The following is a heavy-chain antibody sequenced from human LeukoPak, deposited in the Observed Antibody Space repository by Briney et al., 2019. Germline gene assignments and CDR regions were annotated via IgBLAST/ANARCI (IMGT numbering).Heavy chain of an antibody. Sequence: GGSLRLSCAASGFSFSTYSMNWVRQAPGKGLEWVSYIVGSSSTIYYADSVKGRFIISRDNAKNSLYLQMDSLRVEDTAVYYCATDSPETAAFDYWGQGTLVTVSS. V-gene: IGHV3-48*04. CDR2: IVGSSSTI. CDR1: GFSFSTYS. J-gene: IGHJ4*02. D-gene: IGHD1-1*01. CDR3: ATDSPETAAFDY.